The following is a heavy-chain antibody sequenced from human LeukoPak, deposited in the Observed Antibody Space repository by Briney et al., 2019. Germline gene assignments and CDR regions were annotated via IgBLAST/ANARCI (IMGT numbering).Heavy chain of an antibody. Sequence: SETLSLTRTVSGGSISSSSYYWGWIRQPPGKGLVWNGSIYYSGSTYYNPSLKSRVTISVDTSKNQFSLELNSVTAADTAVYYCARGGDWLFDYWGQGILVTVSS. CDR2: IYYSGST. J-gene: IGHJ4*02. V-gene: IGHV4-39*07. D-gene: IGHD2-21*02. CDR1: GGSISSSSYY. CDR3: ARGGDWLFDY.